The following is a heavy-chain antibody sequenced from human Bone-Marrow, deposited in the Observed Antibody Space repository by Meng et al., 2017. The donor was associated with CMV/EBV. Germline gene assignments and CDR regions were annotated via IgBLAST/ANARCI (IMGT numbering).Heavy chain of an antibody. V-gene: IGHV3-7*01. D-gene: IGHD2-2*01. CDR1: GFSFSDSW. Sequence: GGSLRLSCGVAGFSFSDSWMSWVRQAPGKGLEWVANIKQDGSEKYYVDSVKGRFTISRDNAKNSLYLQMNSLRAEDTAVYYCASPPHTGYCSSTSWCYYYYYGMDVWGQGTTVTVS. CDR2: IKQDGSEK. J-gene: IGHJ6*02. CDR3: ASPPHTGYCSSTSWCYYYYYGMDV.